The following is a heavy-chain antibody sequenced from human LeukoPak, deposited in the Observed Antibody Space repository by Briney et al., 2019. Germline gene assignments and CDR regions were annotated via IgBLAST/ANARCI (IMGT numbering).Heavy chain of an antibody. CDR1: GASVSSNSAS. Sequence: SQTLSLTCAISGASVSSNSASWNWIRQSPSRGLEWLGRTYYRSKWSNDYAEPVKSRITINPDTSKNEFSLQLNSVTPEDTAVYYCARDQYSSTRYGMDVWGQGTTVTVSS. CDR2: TYYRSKWSN. V-gene: IGHV6-1*01. CDR3: ARDQYSSTRYGMDV. D-gene: IGHD6-13*01. J-gene: IGHJ6*02.